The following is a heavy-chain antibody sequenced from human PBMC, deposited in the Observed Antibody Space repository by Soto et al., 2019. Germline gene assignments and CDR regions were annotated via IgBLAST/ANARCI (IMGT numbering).Heavy chain of an antibody. D-gene: IGHD2-2*01. CDR3: ARMYCSSTSCQHFDY. CDR1: GFTFTTYA. J-gene: IGHJ4*02. Sequence: GGSLXLSCATSGFTFTTYAMSWVRQAPGKGLEWVSTISGSGVNTYYPDSVKGRFTISRDNSENTLYLQMNSLRAEDTAVYYCARMYCSSTSCQHFDYWGQGTQVTVSS. CDR2: ISGSGVNT. V-gene: IGHV3-23*01.